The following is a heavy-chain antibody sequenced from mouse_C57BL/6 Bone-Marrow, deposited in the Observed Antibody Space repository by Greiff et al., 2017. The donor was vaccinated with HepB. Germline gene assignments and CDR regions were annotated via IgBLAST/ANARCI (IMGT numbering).Heavy chain of an antibody. CDR2: ISNGGGST. V-gene: IGHV5-12*01. CDR1: GFTFSDYY. J-gene: IGHJ4*01. D-gene: IGHD1-1*01. Sequence: VKLMESGGGLVQPGGSLKLSCAASGFTFSDYYMYWVRQTPEKRLEWVAYISNGGGSTYYPDTVKGRFTISRDNAKNTLYLQMSRLKSEDTAMYYCARRLLRYYAMDYWGQGTSVTVSS. CDR3: ARRLLRYYAMDY.